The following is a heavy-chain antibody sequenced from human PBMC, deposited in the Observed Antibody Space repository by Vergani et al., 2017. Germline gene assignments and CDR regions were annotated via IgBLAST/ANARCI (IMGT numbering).Heavy chain of an antibody. V-gene: IGHV1-18*01. D-gene: IGHD3-10*01. CDR3: AREQGGAGSYYPYYYDYYMDV. CDR2: ISAYNGNT. Sequence: QVQLVQSGAEVKKPGSSVKVSCKASGGTFSSYAISWVRQAPGQGLEWMGWISAYNGNTNYAQKLQGRVTMTTDTSTSTAYMELRSLRSDDTAVYYCAREQGGAGSYYPYYYDYYMDVWGKGTTVTVSS. J-gene: IGHJ6*03. CDR1: GGTFSSYA.